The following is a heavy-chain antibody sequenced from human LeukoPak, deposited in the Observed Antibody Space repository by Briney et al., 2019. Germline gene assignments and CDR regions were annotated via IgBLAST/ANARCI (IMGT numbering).Heavy chain of an antibody. D-gene: IGHD6-13*01. Sequence: GRSLRLSCAASGFTFSSYGMHWVRQAPGKGLEWVAVMWYDGSNKYYADSVKGRFTISRDNSKNTLYLQMNSLRAEDTAVYYCAKDGQQLVPYYYYYMDVWGKGTTVTVSS. J-gene: IGHJ6*03. CDR2: MWYDGSNK. V-gene: IGHV3-33*06. CDR1: GFTFSSYG. CDR3: AKDGQQLVPYYYYYMDV.